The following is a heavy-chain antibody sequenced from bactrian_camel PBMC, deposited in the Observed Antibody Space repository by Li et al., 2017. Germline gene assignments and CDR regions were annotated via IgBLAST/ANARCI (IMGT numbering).Heavy chain of an antibody. CDR2: IFTGGGST. Sequence: HVQLVESGGGSVQAGGSLRLSCAASGYTYGRDCVGWFRQAPGKEREGVAFIFTGGGSTYYADSVKGRFTISRDNAKDTLYLQMNSLKIEDTAVYYCALGSSRQATMTARGKGTQVTVS. CDR1: GYTYGRDC. D-gene: IGHD3*01. J-gene: IGHJ4*01. V-gene: IGHV3S1*01.